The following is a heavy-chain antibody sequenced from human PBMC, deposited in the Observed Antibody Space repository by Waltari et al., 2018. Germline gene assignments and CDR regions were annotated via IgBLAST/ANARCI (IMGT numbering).Heavy chain of an antibody. V-gene: IGHV4-59*01. D-gene: IGHD2-2*01. CDR2: IYYTGST. Sequence: VQLQESGPGLVKPSETLSLPCTVSGASLTSDHGNWVRQPPGKGLEWIAFIYYTGSTNYNPSLRSRVTISVDTSKNQFSLELRSVSAADTAMYYCARGRVVPAAVDSWGQGTLVTVSS. CDR1: GASLTSDH. J-gene: IGHJ4*02. CDR3: ARGRVVPAAVDS.